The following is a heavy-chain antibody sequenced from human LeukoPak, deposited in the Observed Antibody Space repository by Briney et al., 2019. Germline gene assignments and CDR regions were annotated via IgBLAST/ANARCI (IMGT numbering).Heavy chain of an antibody. CDR2: IYYSGST. D-gene: IGHD3-10*01. CDR1: GVSISGYY. Sequence: KPSEALSLTCTGSGVSISGYYWGWIRQPPGKGLEWIGYIYYSGSTNYNPSLKSQVTISVDTSKNQFSLKLSSVTAADTAVYYCARDLWFGESFWFDPWGQGTLVTVSS. CDR3: ARDLWFGESFWFDP. V-gene: IGHV4-59*01. J-gene: IGHJ5*02.